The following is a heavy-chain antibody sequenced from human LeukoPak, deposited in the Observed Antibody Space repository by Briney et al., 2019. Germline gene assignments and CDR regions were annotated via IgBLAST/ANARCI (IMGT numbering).Heavy chain of an antibody. CDR1: GYTFTSYD. Sequence: AASVKVSCKASGYTFTSYDINWVRQATGQGLEWMGWMNPNSGNTGYAQKFQGRVTMTRNTSISTAYMELSSLRSEDTAVYYCARVIGNGDYYFDYWGQETLVTVSS. D-gene: IGHD4-17*01. CDR3: ARVIGNGDYYFDY. CDR2: MNPNSGNT. V-gene: IGHV1-8*01. J-gene: IGHJ4*02.